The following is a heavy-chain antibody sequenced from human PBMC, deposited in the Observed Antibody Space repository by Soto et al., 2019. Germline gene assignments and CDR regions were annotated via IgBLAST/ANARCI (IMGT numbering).Heavy chain of an antibody. CDR1: GFTFSSYG. CDR3: AKERDIVVVVAPLDY. D-gene: IGHD2-15*01. V-gene: IGHV3-30*18. J-gene: IGHJ4*02. Sequence: QVQLVESGGGVVQPGRSLRLSCAASGFTFSSYGMHWVRQAPGKGLEWVAVISYDGSNKYYADSVKGRFTISRDNSKNTLYLQRNSLRAEDTAVYYWAKERDIVVVVAPLDYWGQGTLVTVSS. CDR2: ISYDGSNK.